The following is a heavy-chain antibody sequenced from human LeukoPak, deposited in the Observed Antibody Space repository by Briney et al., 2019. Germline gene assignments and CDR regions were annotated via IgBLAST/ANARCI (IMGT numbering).Heavy chain of an antibody. CDR3: ARDREWLETFDY. CDR1: GLTFSSHW. CDR2: ITNDGSST. J-gene: IGHJ4*02. Sequence: GGSLRLSCAASGLTFSSHWMHWVRQAPGKGLVWVSRITNDGSSTTYADSVKGRFTISRDNAKNMLYLQVNSLRAEDTAVYYCARDREWLETFDYWGQGTLVTVSS. D-gene: IGHD6-19*01. V-gene: IGHV3-74*01.